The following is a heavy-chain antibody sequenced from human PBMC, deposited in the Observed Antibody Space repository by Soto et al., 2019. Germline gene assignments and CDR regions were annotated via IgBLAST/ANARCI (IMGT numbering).Heavy chain of an antibody. V-gene: IGHV3-13*01. CDR3: ARDKYNWTNYYYYGMDV. CDR1: GFTFSSYD. CDR2: IGTAGET. D-gene: IGHD1-20*01. J-gene: IGHJ6*02. Sequence: TXESLLLSCTASGFTFSSYDMHGVRQTTGKGLEWISAIGTAGETYYPGSVKGRFTISRENAKNSLYLHISSLRVEDTAVYYCARDKYNWTNYYYYGMDVWGPGTTVIVSS.